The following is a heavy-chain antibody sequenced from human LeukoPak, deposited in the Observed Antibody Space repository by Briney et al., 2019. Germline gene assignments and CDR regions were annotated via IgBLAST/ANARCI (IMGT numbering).Heavy chain of an antibody. V-gene: IGHV1-2*02. J-gene: IGHJ6*03. D-gene: IGHD3-10*01. Sequence: GASVKVSCKASGHTFTGYYMHWVRQAPGQGLEWMGWINPNSGGTNYAQKFQGRVTMTRDTSISTAYMELSRLRSDDTAVYYCARRGSAYYYYMDVWGKGTTVTVSS. CDR2: INPNSGGT. CDR3: ARRGSAYYYYMDV. CDR1: GHTFTGYY.